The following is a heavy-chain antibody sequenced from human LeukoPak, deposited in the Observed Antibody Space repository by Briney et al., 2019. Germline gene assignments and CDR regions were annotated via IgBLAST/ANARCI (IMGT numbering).Heavy chain of an antibody. J-gene: IGHJ4*02. CDR2: IFYTGIT. CDR1: GGSISPYY. CDR3: ARAETLAAIYFDF. Sequence: PSETLSLTCSVSGGSISPYYWSWIRQPPGKGLEWIGYIFYTGITTYNPSLKSRVSISPDSPKNQFFLRLTSVTAADTAMYYCARAETLAAIYFDFWGQGRLVTVSS. V-gene: IGHV4-59*01. D-gene: IGHD6-25*01.